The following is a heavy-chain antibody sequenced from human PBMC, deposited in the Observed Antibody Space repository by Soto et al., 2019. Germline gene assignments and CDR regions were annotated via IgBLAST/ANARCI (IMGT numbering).Heavy chain of an antibody. CDR1: GFTFSSYS. D-gene: IGHD6-19*01. J-gene: IGHJ4*02. Sequence: GGSLRLSCAASGFTFSSYSMNWVRQAPGKGLEWVSSISSSSGYIYYADSVKGRLTISRDNAKNSLYLQMNSLRAEDKAAYYCARESCYRGSAWSAIDYWGQGTLVTVSS. CDR2: ISSSSGYI. CDR3: ARESCYRGSAWSAIDY. V-gene: IGHV3-21*01.